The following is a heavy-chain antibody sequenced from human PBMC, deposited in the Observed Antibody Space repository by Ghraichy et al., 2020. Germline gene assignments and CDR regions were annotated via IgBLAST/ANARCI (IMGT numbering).Heavy chain of an antibody. CDR2: ISSSSSTI. D-gene: IGHD3-9*01. CDR3: ARDPPSILLSDGMDV. Sequence: ETLSLTCAASGFTFSSYSMNWVRQAPGKGLEWVSYISSSSSTIYYADSVKGRFTISRDNAKNSLYLQMNSLRDEDTAVYYCARDPPSILLSDGMDVWGQGTTVTVSS. V-gene: IGHV3-48*02. J-gene: IGHJ6*02. CDR1: GFTFSSYS.